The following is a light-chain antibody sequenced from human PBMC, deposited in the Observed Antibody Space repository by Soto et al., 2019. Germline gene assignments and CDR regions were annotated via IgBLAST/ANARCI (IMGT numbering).Light chain of an antibody. J-gene: IGKJ4*01. CDR2: DAS. CDR1: QSVKNNY. Sequence: EIVLKQSPDTLSLSPGERATLSCRASQSVKNNYLAWYQQKPGQPPRFLIYDASSRATGIPDRFSGSGSGTDSTLTISRLEPEDFAVYYCQQYGSTPLTFGGGPKVDIK. CDR3: QQYGSTPLT. V-gene: IGKV3-20*01.